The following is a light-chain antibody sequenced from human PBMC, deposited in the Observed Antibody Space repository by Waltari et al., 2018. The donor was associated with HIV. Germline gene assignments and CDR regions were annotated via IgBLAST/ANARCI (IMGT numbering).Light chain of an antibody. CDR3: AAWDDSLSAPV. CDR2: RNN. J-gene: IGLJ3*02. CDR1: SATIGSNY. V-gene: IGLV1-47*01. Sequence: QSVLTQPPSASGTPGQRVTISSSGSSATIGSNYVYLYQQLPGTTPKLLIFRNNQRPSGVPDRFSGSKSGTSTSLAISGLRSEDEADYYCAAWDDSLSAPVFGGGTKLTVL.